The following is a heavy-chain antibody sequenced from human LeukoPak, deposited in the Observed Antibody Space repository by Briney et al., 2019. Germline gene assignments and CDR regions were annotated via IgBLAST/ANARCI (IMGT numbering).Heavy chain of an antibody. CDR3: ARVARTYYDFWTGPRYFDY. J-gene: IGHJ4*02. D-gene: IGHD3-3*01. V-gene: IGHV4-34*01. Sequence: PSETLSLTCAVYGGSFSGYYWSWIRQPPGKGLEWIGEINHSGSTNYNPSLKSRVTISVDTSKNQFSLKLSSVTAADTAVYYCARVARTYYDFWTGPRYFDYWGQGTLVTVSS. CDR2: INHSGST. CDR1: GGSFSGYY.